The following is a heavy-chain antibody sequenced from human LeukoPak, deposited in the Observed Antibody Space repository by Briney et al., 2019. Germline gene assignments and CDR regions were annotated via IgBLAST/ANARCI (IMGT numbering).Heavy chain of an antibody. D-gene: IGHD6-13*01. V-gene: IGHV3-23*01. CDR2: ISGSGGST. J-gene: IGHJ4*02. Sequence: PGGSLRLSCAASGFTFSSYAMSWVRQAPGKRLEWVSAISGSGGSTYYADSVKGRFTISRDNSKNTLYLQMNSLRAEDTAVYYCAKEIAYSSSWYPPFDYWGQGTLVTVSS. CDR3: AKEIAYSSSWYPPFDY. CDR1: GFTFSSYA.